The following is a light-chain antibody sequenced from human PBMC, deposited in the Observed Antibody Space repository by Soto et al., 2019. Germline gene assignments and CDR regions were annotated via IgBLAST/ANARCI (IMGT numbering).Light chain of an antibody. CDR3: QQYNTWPEA. CDR1: QSISSSY. Sequence: EIVLTQSPGTLSLSPGERATLSCRASQSISSSYLAWYQQKPGQAPRLLIYGASTRASGIPARFSGSGSGTQFTLTISSLQSEDFAVYYCQQYNTWPEAFGPGTKVEIK. J-gene: IGKJ3*01. CDR2: GAS. V-gene: IGKV3-15*01.